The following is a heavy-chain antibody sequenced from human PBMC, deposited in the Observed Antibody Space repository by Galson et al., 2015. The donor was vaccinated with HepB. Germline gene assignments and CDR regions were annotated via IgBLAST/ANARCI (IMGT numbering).Heavy chain of an antibody. CDR2: ISSDGNNK. Sequence: SLRLSCAASGFAMHWVRQAPGKGLEWVAVISSDGNNKYYADSVKGRFTISRDNPKNTLYLQMSSLRPEDTAVYYCATTSGQWELRIDYWGQGTLVTVSP. J-gene: IGHJ4*02. CDR3: ATTSGQWELRIDY. V-gene: IGHV3-30-3*01. CDR1: GFA. D-gene: IGHD1-26*01.